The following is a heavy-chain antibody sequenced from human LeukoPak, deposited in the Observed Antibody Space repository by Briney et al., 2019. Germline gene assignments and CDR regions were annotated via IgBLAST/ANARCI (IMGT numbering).Heavy chain of an antibody. D-gene: IGHD3-10*02. CDR2: ITYDGKNQ. CDR3: ASPARRITVFGVPFDY. J-gene: IGHJ4*02. Sequence: PGGSLRLSCAASGFTFSSYAMSWVRQAPGKGLEWVATITYDGKNQYYSDSVKGRFTISRDNSNNTLYLQMNTLRIEDTSVYFCASPARRITVFGVPFDYWGQGALVIVSS. V-gene: IGHV3-30*03. CDR1: GFTFSSYA.